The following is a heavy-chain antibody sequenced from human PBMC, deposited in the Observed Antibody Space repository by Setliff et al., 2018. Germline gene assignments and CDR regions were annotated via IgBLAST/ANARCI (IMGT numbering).Heavy chain of an antibody. CDR2: IYPGDSDI. V-gene: IGHV5-51*01. J-gene: IGHJ4*02. CDR3: VRAGSGIGGDLDY. CDR1: GYSFLIYW. Sequence: GESLTISCQASGYSFLIYWIGWVRQMPGKGLEWMGIIYPGDSDIRYSPSFEGQVTISADKSITTAYLQWSSLKASDTATYFCVRAGSGIGGDLDYWGQGTLVTV. D-gene: IGHD3-10*01.